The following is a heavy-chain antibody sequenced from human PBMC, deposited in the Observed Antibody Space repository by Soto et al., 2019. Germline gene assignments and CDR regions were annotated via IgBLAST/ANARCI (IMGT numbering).Heavy chain of an antibody. V-gene: IGHV3-23*01. CDR1: GFTFSSHA. J-gene: IGHJ4*02. CDR2: VDGSGGDT. CDR3: AKETFAAAYAATSAFDL. D-gene: IGHD2-8*01. Sequence: PGGSLRLSCEASGFTFSSHAMGWLRPAPGTGPEWVAFVDGSGGDTAYADSVKGRFIISRDNSDNSLFLHMNSLRAEDTGRYFCAKETFAAAYAATSAFDLWGQGTLDPVSS.